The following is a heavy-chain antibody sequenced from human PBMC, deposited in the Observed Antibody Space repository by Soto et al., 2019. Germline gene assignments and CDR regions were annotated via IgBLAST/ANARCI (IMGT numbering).Heavy chain of an antibody. J-gene: IGHJ6*02. CDR2: ISTYNGDT. CDR1: GYPFTSYG. Sequence: QVHLVQSGAEVKKPGASVEVSCKASGYPFTSYGISWVRQAPGQGLEWMGWISTYNGDTNYAPKLQGRVTMTTDTSTSTAHMELRSLRSDDTAVYYCAIDQILTGMDVWGQGTTVTVSS. V-gene: IGHV1-18*04. CDR3: AIDQILTGMDV. D-gene: IGHD2-15*01.